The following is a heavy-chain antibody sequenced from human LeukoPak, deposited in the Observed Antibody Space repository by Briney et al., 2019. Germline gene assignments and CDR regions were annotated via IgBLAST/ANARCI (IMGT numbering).Heavy chain of an antibody. J-gene: IGHJ5*02. Sequence: ASVKVSCKASGYTFTSYGISWVRQAPGQGLEWMGWISAYNGNTNYAQKLQGRVTMTTDTSTSTAYMELRSLRSDDTAVYYCAREMNMVRGVIRPGWFDPWGQGTLVTVSP. CDR1: GYTFTSYG. CDR2: ISAYNGNT. V-gene: IGHV1-18*01. D-gene: IGHD3-10*01. CDR3: AREMNMVRGVIRPGWFDP.